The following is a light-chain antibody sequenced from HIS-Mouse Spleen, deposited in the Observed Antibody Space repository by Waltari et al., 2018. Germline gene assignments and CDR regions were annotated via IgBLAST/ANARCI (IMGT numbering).Light chain of an antibody. J-gene: IGLJ2*01. Sequence: QSALTQPASVSGSPGQSITISCTGTSSDVGGYNYVSWYQQHPGKAPKLMIYDGSNRPSGFSNRFSGSKSGNTASLTISGLQAEDEADYYCSSYTSSSTEVFGGGTKLTVL. CDR3: SSYTSSSTEV. CDR2: DGS. CDR1: SSDVGGYNY. V-gene: IGLV2-14*03.